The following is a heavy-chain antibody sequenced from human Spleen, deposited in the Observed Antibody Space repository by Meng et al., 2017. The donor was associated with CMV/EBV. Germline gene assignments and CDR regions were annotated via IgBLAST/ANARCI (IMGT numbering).Heavy chain of an antibody. J-gene: IGHJ5*02. V-gene: IGHV4-39*01. CDR3: VRQGWEMEP. CDR2: VYSSGSA. CDR1: GDSISRSTYY. D-gene: IGHD1-26*01. Sequence: SLTGSVFGDSISRSTYYWGWIRQSPGKGLEWIGSVYSSGSASYNPSLKSRVTISVDTSKNRFSLKLRSVTAADTAMYYCVRQGWEMEPWGQGTLVTVSS.